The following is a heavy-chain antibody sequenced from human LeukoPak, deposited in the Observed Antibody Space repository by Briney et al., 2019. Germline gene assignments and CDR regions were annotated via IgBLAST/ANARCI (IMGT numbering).Heavy chain of an antibody. CDR1: GFTFGSYS. D-gene: IGHD1-26*01. J-gene: IGHJ6*03. CDR2: ISTTSSYI. V-gene: IGHV3-21*01. Sequence: SGGFLRLSCAASGFTFGSYSMNWVRQAPGKGLEWVSSISTTSSYIYYADSVKGRFTISRDNAKNSLYLQMNSLRAEDTAVYYCARDGGSYYPYYYYYYMDVWGKGTTVTVSS. CDR3: ARDGGSYYPYYYYYYMDV.